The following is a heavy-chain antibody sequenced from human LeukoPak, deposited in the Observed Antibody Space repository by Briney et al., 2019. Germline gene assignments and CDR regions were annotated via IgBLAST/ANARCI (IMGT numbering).Heavy chain of an antibody. D-gene: IGHD4-23*01. CDR3: AKEGRWLRQYYYYGMDV. Sequence: GGSLRLSCAASGFTFSNNYMSWVRQAPGKGLEWVSVIYSGDVTYYADSVKGRFIISRDSSKNTLFLQMNSLRAEDTAVYYCAKEGRWLRQYYYYGMDVWGQGTTVTVSS. CDR2: IYSGDVT. CDR1: GFTFSNNY. V-gene: IGHV3-53*01. J-gene: IGHJ6*02.